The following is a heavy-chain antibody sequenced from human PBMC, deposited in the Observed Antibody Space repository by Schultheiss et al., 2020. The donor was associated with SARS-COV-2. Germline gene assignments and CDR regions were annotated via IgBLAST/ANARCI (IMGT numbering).Heavy chain of an antibody. Sequence: GGSLRLSCAASGFTFSSYSMNWVRQAPGKRLEWVSYISSSSSYIYYADSVKGRFTISRDNAKNSLYLQMNSLKTEDTAVYYCTTDRPLDYWGQGTLVTVSS. J-gene: IGHJ4*02. CDR2: ISSSSSYI. V-gene: IGHV3-21*05. CDR3: TTDRPLDY. CDR1: GFTFSSYS.